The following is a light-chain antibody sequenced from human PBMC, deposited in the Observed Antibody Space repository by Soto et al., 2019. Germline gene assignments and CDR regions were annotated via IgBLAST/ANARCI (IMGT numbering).Light chain of an antibody. J-gene: IGLJ2*01. CDR2: DVS. CDR1: SSDVGGYNY. V-gene: IGLV2-14*01. CDR3: SSYTSSSTLV. Sequence: QSALTQPDSVSGSPGQSITISCTGPSSDVGGYNYVSWYQQHPGKAPKLMIYDVSNRPSGVSNRFSGSKPGNTASLTISGLQAEDEADYYCSSYTSSSTLVFGGGTKVTVL.